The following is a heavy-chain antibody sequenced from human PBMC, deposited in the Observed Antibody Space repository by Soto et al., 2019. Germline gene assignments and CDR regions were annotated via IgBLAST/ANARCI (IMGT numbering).Heavy chain of an antibody. J-gene: IGHJ2*01. V-gene: IGHV3-30-3*01. CDR3: ARDPLWGTAMVLWYFDL. Sequence: SLRLSCAASGFTFTSYAMHWVRQAPGKGLEWVALISYDGSDKDYADSVKGRFTISRDNSRNTLFLQMNSLRAEDTAVYYCARDPLWGTAMVLWYFDLWGRGTLVTVSS. CDR2: ISYDGSDK. CDR1: GFTFTSYA. D-gene: IGHD5-18*01.